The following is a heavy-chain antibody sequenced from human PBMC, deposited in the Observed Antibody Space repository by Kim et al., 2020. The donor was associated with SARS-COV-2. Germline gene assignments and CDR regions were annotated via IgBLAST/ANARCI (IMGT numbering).Heavy chain of an antibody. V-gene: IGHV4-39*07. CDR1: GGSISSSSYY. D-gene: IGHD6-13*01. Sequence: SETLSLTCTVSGGSISSSSYYWGWIRQPPGKGLEWIGSIYYSGSTYYNPSLKSRVTISVDTSKNQFSLKLSSVTAADTAVYYCAREEAGQQLVPHPGHLDYWGQGTLVTVSS. J-gene: IGHJ4*02. CDR3: AREEAGQQLVPHPGHLDY. CDR2: IYYSGST.